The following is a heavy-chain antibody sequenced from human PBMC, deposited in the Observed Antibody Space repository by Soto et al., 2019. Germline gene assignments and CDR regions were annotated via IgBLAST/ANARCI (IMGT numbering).Heavy chain of an antibody. V-gene: IGHV3-13*05. Sequence: EVQLVESGGGLVHPGGSLRLSYEASGFTFRNYDMHWVRQGTGKGLEWVSGISAAGDPDYADSVEGRFTISRENAQNSFFLQMNSLRVGDTAVYYCARTDRDFYGLDVWSQGTTDIVSS. J-gene: IGHJ6*02. CDR2: ISAAGDP. CDR1: GFTFRNYD. CDR3: ARTDRDFYGLDV.